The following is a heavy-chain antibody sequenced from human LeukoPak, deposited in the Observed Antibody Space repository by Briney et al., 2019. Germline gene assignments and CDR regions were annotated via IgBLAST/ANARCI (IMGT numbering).Heavy chain of an antibody. V-gene: IGHV3-7*01. CDR2: IKQDGSEK. D-gene: IGHD3-22*01. CDR1: GFTFSSYW. Sequence: HPGGSLRLSCAASGFTFSSYWMRWVRQAPGKGLEWVANIKQDGSEKYYVDSVKGRFTISRDNAKNSLYLQMNSLRAEDTAVYYCARWFTYYYDSSGYFFDYWGQGTLVTVSS. J-gene: IGHJ4*02. CDR3: ARWFTYYYDSSGYFFDY.